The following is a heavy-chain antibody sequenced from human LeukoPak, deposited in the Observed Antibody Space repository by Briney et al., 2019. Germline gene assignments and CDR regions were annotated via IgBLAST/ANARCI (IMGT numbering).Heavy chain of an antibody. CDR1: GFSFSTIY. Sequence: GGSLRLSCAASGFSFSTIYMSWVRQTPGQGLEWVANINVDGTAEYYVDSVKGRFAISRDNAKNSLYLQMNSLRAEDTAVYYCARDPYRFAFDIWGQGTVVLVSS. CDR3: ARDPYRFAFDI. CDR2: INVDGTAE. V-gene: IGHV3-7*03. J-gene: IGHJ3*02. D-gene: IGHD1-26*01.